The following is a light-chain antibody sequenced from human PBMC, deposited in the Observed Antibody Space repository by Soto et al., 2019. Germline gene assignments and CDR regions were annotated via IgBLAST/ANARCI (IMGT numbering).Light chain of an antibody. CDR2: VSS. CDR1: QSVSSN. V-gene: IGKV3-15*01. J-gene: IGKJ4*01. Sequence: EIVMTQSPATLSVSPGERATLSFRASQSVSSNLAWNKQKPGQVPRLLIYVSSTRATGIPARLSGSGSGKELTHTISSLQSADFAVYYCQQYNNWPPLTFGGGTKVEIK. CDR3: QQYNNWPPLT.